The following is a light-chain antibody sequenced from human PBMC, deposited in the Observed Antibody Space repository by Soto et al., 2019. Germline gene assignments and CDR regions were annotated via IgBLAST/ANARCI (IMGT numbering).Light chain of an antibody. CDR2: EVT. V-gene: IGLV2-14*01. CDR3: SSYTGTTTSSV. CDR1: SSDVGGYDC. Sequence: QAVLTQPASVSGSPGQSITVSCTGTSSDVGGYDCVSWYQQHPDKAPKLIIYEVTNRPSAVSSRFSGSKSGNTASLTISGLQPADEADYFCSSYTGTTTSSVFGTGTKLTVL. J-gene: IGLJ1*01.